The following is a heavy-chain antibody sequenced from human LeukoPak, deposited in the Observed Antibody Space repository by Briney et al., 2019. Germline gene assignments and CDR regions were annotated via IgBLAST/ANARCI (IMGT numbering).Heavy chain of an antibody. J-gene: IGHJ3*02. CDR3: ARPHSSGWYGAFDT. V-gene: IGHV4-4*09. CDR2: IYTSGST. CDR1: GGSISSYY. D-gene: IGHD6-19*01. Sequence: PSETLSLTCTVSGGSISSYYWSWIRQPPGKGLEWIGYIYTSGSTKYNPSLKSRATISVDTSKNQFSLNLSSVTAADTAVYYCARPHSSGWYGAFDTWGQGTMVTVSP.